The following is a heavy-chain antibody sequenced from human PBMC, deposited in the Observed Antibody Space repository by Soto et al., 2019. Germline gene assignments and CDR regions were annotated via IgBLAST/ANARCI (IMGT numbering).Heavy chain of an antibody. V-gene: IGHV3-23*01. Sequence: LXLSCVASVFTFSSYSMTWVRRAPGKGLEWVSGISDSGDRTYYADSIKGRFTISRDNSKNTLYLQMNSLRAEDTAVYYCAREENSSSWYYYYGMDVWGQGTTFTVSS. J-gene: IGHJ6*02. CDR3: AREENSSSWYYYYGMDV. CDR2: ISDSGDRT. CDR1: VFTFSSYS. D-gene: IGHD6-13*01.